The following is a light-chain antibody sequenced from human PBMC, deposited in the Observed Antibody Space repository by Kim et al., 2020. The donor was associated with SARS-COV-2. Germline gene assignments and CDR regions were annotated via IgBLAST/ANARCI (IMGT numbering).Light chain of an antibody. CDR3: QQRYNWPPIT. J-gene: IGKJ5*01. Sequence: SPGERATLSCRASQSVSAYFAWYQQKPGQAPRLLIYHASNRATGISDRFSGSGSGTDFTLTISSLEPEDFAVYYCQQRYNWPPITFGQGTRLEIK. CDR1: QSVSAY. V-gene: IGKV3-11*01. CDR2: HAS.